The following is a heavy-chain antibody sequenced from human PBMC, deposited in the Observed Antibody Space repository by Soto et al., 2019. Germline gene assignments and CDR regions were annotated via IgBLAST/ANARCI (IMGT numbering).Heavy chain of an antibody. J-gene: IGHJ4*02. D-gene: IGHD3-9*01. V-gene: IGHV4-59*01. Sequence: PSETLSLTCTASGVSISSYYWSWIRQPPGKGLEWIGSIYYSGSTNYNPARMRRVTISVDTSKNQFSLKLSSVTAADTAVYYCERVVPYYILNDYSTRYYFDYWGQGTLVTVSS. CDR1: GVSISSYY. CDR2: IYYSGST. CDR3: ERVVPYYILNDYSTRYYFDY.